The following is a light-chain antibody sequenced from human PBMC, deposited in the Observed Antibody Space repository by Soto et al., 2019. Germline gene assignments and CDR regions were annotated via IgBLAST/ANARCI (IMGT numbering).Light chain of an antibody. CDR2: AAS. CDR3: QQSYGTPNT. CDR1: RTISSY. V-gene: IGKV1-39*01. J-gene: IGKJ2*01. Sequence: DLQMTQSPSSLSASVGDRVSITCRASRTISSYLNWYQQKPGKAPKLLIYAASSLQSGVPSRFSGSGSGTDFTLTINSLQPEDFATYYCQQSYGTPNTFGQGTKLEIK.